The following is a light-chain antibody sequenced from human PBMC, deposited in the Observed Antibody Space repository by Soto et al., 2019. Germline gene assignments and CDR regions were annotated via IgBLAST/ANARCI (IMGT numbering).Light chain of an antibody. J-gene: IGLJ1*01. Sequence: QSVLNQPASVSGSPGQSITISCTGTSSDVGGYNYVSWYQQHPGKAPKLMIYEVSNRPSGISNRFSGSKSGNTASLTISGLQAEDEADYYCSSYTGGSTPYVFGTGTKLTVL. V-gene: IGLV2-14*01. CDR1: SSDVGGYNY. CDR3: SSYTGGSTPYV. CDR2: EVS.